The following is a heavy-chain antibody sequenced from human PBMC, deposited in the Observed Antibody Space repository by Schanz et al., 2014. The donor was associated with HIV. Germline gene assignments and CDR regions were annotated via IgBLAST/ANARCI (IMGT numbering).Heavy chain of an antibody. J-gene: IGHJ4*02. CDR2: ISGSDGDT. Sequence: EVQLLDSGGGLVQPGGSLRLSCVASGFTFNNYAMTWVRQAPGKGLDWVSTISGSDGDTFYAGSVKGRFAISRDKSKNTLYLQMNSLRVEDTAVYYCAKMARSVAANTNFDYWGQGTLVTVSS. V-gene: IGHV3-23*01. CDR1: GFTFNNYA. CDR3: AKMARSVAANTNFDY. D-gene: IGHD6-19*01.